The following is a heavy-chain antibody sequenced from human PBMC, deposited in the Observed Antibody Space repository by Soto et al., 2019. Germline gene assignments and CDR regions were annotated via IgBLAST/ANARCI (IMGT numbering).Heavy chain of an antibody. CDR2: ISATGGST. CDR1: GFTFSNYA. D-gene: IGHD2-15*01. CDR3: AKEREVVVVVAATPWDAFDI. J-gene: IGHJ3*02. V-gene: IGHV3-23*01. Sequence: EVQLLESGGGLVQPGGSLRLSCAASGFTFSNYAMSWVRQAPGEGLEWVLAISATGGSTYYADSVKGRFTVSRDNSRNTLYLQMSSLRAEDTAIYYCAKEREVVVVVAATPWDAFDIWGQGTMVTVSS.